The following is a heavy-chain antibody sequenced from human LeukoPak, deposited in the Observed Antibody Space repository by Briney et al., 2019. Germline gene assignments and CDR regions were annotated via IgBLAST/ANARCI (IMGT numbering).Heavy chain of an antibody. V-gene: IGHV1-69*04. CDR1: GGTFSSYA. Sequence: SVKVSCKASGGTFSSYAISWVRQAPGQGLEWMGRIIPILGIANYAQKFQGRVTITADKSTSTAYMKLSSLRSEDTAVYYCARGTYYYDSSGRANWFDPWGQGTLVTVSS. J-gene: IGHJ5*02. CDR2: IIPILGIA. CDR3: ARGTYYYDSSGRANWFDP. D-gene: IGHD3-22*01.